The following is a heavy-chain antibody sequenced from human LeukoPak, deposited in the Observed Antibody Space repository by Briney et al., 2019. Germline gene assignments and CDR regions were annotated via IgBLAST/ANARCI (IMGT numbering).Heavy chain of an antibody. V-gene: IGHV4-59*01. CDR2: IYHSGST. Sequence: SETPSLTCSVSGDSISGYYWSWIRQPPGKGLEWIGSIYHSGSTSCNPSLKSRVTVSGDTSKNQFSLKLSSVTAADTAVYYCAREVTGGDWFDPWGQGTLVTVSS. J-gene: IGHJ5*02. CDR3: AREVTGGDWFDP. D-gene: IGHD3-10*01. CDR1: GDSISGYY.